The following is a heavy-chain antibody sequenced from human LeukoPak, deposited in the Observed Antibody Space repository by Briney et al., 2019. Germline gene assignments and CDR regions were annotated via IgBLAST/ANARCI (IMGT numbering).Heavy chain of an antibody. J-gene: IGHJ3*02. CDR2: ISSSIRTT. CDR1: GFTFSSYS. CDR3: ARDRRGGSYGI. V-gene: IGHV3-48*01. D-gene: IGHD5-18*01. Sequence: TGGSLRLSCAASGFTFSSYSMNWVRQAPGKGLEWISYISSSIRTTYYADSVKGRFTISRDNAKNSLYLQMNSLRAEDTAVYYCARDRRGGSYGIWGQGTMVTVSS.